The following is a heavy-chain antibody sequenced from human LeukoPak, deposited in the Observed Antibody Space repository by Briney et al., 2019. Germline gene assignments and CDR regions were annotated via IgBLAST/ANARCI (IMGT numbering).Heavy chain of an antibody. D-gene: IGHD3-22*01. CDR3: ARIRAYDSSGYSSSNFDY. CDR1: GYIFTSYW. J-gene: IGHJ4*02. CDR2: IYPGDSDT. Sequence: GESLKISCKGSGYIFTSYWIGWVRQMPGKGLEWMGIIYPGDSDTRYSPSFQGQVTISADKSISTAYLQWSSLKASDTAMYYCARIRAYDSSGYSSSNFDYWGQGTLVTVSS. V-gene: IGHV5-51*01.